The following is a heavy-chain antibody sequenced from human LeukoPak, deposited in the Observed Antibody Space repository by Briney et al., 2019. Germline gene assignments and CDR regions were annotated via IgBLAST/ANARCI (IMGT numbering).Heavy chain of an antibody. CDR3: AKDEDTAMSVVDY. D-gene: IGHD5-18*01. V-gene: IGHV3-9*01. CDR2: ISWNSGSI. CDR1: GFMFNDYA. Sequence: PGGSLRLSCAPSGFMFNDYALHWVRQAPGKGLEWVSGISWNSGSIGYADSVKGRFTISRDNAKNSLYLQMNSLRAEDTALYYCAKDEDTAMSVVDYWGQGTLVTVSS. J-gene: IGHJ4*02.